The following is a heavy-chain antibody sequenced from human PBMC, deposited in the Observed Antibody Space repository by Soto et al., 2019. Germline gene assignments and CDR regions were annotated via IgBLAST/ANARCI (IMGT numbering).Heavy chain of an antibody. J-gene: IGHJ3*02. V-gene: IGHV3-11*01. CDR3: ARIGDCGGDCYAFDI. CDR2: ISNSGNTI. CDR1: AFTLTDYY. Sequence: PWGSLRLSCEASAFTLTDYYISCIRHSPLKGLEWLSYISNSGNTIYYADSVKGRFTISRDSAKNSLFLQMNSLRAEDTAVYYCARIGDCGGDCYAFDIWGQGTMVTVSS. D-gene: IGHD2-21*02.